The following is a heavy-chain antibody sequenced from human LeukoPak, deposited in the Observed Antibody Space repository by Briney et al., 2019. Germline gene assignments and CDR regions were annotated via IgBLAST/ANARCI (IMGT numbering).Heavy chain of an antibody. D-gene: IGHD4-4*01. V-gene: IGHV4-59*13. Sequence: PSETLSLTCAVYGGSFSDYYWSWFRQPPGKGLEWIGQIYYSGITNYNSSLKSRVTMSVDTSKNQFSLRLNSVTTADTAVYYCARGRNNYRAWGQGTLVTVSS. CDR3: ARGRNNYRA. CDR2: IYYSGIT. CDR1: GGSFSDYY. J-gene: IGHJ5*02.